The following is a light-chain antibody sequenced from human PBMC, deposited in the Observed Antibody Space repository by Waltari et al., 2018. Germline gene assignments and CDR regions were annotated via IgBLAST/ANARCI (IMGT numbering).Light chain of an antibody. CDR1: QSISNW. CDR2: KAS. CDR3: QQYNSYSLLS. J-gene: IGKJ4*01. V-gene: IGKV1-5*03. Sequence: DIQMTQSPSSLSASVGDRFTITCRASQSISNWLASYQQKPGKAPKLLIYKASTLESGVPSRFSGRGSGTEFTLTISSLQPDDFATYYCQQYNSYSLLSFGGGTKVEIK.